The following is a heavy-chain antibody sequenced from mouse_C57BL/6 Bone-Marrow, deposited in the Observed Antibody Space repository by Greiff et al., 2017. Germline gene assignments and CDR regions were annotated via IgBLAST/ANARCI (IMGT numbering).Heavy chain of an antibody. Sequence: VQGVESGAELVKPGASVKLSCKASGYTFTSYWMHWVKQRPGQGLEWIGRIHPSDSDTNYNQKFKGKATLTVDKSSSTAYMQLSSLTSEDSAVYYCAMGVYYGSSAAMDYWGQGTSVIVSS. CDR2: IHPSDSDT. J-gene: IGHJ4*01. V-gene: IGHV1-74*01. D-gene: IGHD1-1*01. CDR1: GYTFTSYW. CDR3: AMGVYYGSSAAMDY.